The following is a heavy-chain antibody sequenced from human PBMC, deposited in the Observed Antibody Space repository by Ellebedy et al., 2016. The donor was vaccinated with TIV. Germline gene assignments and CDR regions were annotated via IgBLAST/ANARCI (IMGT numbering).Heavy chain of an antibody. V-gene: IGHV3-48*03. CDR1: GLTFSSHA. CDR2: ISIDGGAT. CDR3: ARDPVGVGPAFDI. J-gene: IGHJ3*02. Sequence: GESLKISCAASGLTFSSHAMSWVRQAPGKGLEWISFISIDGGATYYSDSVKGRFTISRDNAAQSLYLQINNLRAEDTAVYYCARDPVGVGPAFDIWGQGTMVTVSS. D-gene: IGHD4-23*01.